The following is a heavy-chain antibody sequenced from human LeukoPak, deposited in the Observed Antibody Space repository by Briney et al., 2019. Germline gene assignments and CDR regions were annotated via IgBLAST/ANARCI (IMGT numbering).Heavy chain of an antibody. CDR2: MNPNSGYT. CDR3: ARGGSSYNDEHEEFDY. V-gene: IGHV1-8*02. CDR1: GYTFTSYG. D-gene: IGHD3-22*01. Sequence: GASVKVSCKASGYTFTSYGISWVRQAPGQGLEWMGWMNPNSGYTGYEQKFQGRVTMTRDTSTSTAYMELSSLRSEDTAVYYCARGGSSYNDEHEEFDYWGQGTVVTVSS. J-gene: IGHJ4*02.